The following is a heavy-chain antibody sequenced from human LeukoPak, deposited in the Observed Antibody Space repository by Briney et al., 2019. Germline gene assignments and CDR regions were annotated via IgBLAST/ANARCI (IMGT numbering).Heavy chain of an antibody. V-gene: IGHV4-59*01. J-gene: IGHJ5*02. CDR1: GGSISSYY. D-gene: IGHD6-19*01. Sequence: SETLSLTCTVSGGSISSYYGSWIRQPPGKGLEWIGYIYYSGSTNYNTSLKSRVTISVDSSKRQFSLRLSFVIAGDTAVYYCARGSAPDIAGAGFLFRYTWFDPWGQRTLVTVSS. CDR2: IYYSGST. CDR3: ARGSAPDIAGAGFLFRYTWFDP.